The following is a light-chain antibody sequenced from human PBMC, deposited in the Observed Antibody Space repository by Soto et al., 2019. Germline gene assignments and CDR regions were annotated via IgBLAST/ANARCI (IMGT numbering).Light chain of an antibody. J-gene: IGKJ5*01. CDR2: DAS. CDR1: QSVTTY. Sequence: LSPGERDTLSCRASQSVTTYLAWYQQKPGQAPRLLIYDASTRAIGIPARFSGSGSGTDFTLTISSLEPEDFAVYYCQQRSNWPPEITFGQGTRLEIK. V-gene: IGKV3-11*01. CDR3: QQRSNWPPEIT.